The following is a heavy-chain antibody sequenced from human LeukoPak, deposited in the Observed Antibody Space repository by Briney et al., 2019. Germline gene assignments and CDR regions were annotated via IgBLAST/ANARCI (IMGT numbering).Heavy chain of an antibody. CDR3: ARPPLGRDMNLNWFAP. Sequence: GASVKVSCKSSEYTFIGSDVHWVRQAPGQGLEWMGWIDPLTGATSFAQQFQGRLTMTRDTSITTAYMELSSLAYDDTAVYYCARPPLGRDMNLNWFAPWGQGTLVTVSS. V-gene: IGHV1-2*02. CDR2: IDPLTGAT. J-gene: IGHJ5*02. CDR1: EYTFIGSD. D-gene: IGHD3/OR15-3a*01.